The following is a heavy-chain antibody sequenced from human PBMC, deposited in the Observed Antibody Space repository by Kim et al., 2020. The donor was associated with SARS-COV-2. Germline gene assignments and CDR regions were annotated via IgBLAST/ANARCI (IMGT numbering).Heavy chain of an antibody. CDR1: GYSFTSYW. V-gene: IGHV5-51*01. CDR3: ARHPDSSSWYVDLVDY. D-gene: IGHD6-13*01. Sequence: GESLQISCKGSGYSFTSYWIGWVRQMPGKGLEWMGIIYPGDSDTRYSPSFQGQVTISADKSISTAYLQWSSLKASDTAMYYCARHPDSSSWYVDLVDYWGQGTLVTVSS. J-gene: IGHJ4*02. CDR2: IYPGDSDT.